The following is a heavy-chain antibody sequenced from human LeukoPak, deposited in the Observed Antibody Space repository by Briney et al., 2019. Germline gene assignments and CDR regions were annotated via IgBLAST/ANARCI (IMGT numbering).Heavy chain of an antibody. CDR3: ARVWFGELLRIDY. CDR2: IYSGGST. CDR1: GFTVSSKY. Sequence: PGGSLRLSCAASGFTVSSKYMSWVRQAPGKGLEWVSVIYSGGSTYYADSVKGRFTISRDNSKNTLYLQMNSLRAEDTAVYYCARVWFGELLRIDYWGQGTLVTVSS. V-gene: IGHV3-53*01. J-gene: IGHJ4*02. D-gene: IGHD3-10*01.